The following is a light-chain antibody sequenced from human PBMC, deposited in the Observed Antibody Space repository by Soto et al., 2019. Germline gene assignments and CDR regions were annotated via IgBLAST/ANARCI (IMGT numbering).Light chain of an antibody. CDR3: QHYGRSPPSWT. V-gene: IGKV3-20*01. CDR1: QSVSSSY. J-gene: IGKJ1*01. CDR2: DAS. Sequence: EIVLTQSPGTLSLSPGERATLSCRASQSVSSSYLAWYQQKPGQPPRLLIYDASRRATGIPERFSGSGSGTDFTLTISCLEPEDFAVYYCQHYGRSPPSWTFGQGTKVDIK.